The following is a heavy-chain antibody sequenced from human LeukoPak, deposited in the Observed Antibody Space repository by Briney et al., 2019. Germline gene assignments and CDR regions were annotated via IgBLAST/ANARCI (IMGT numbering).Heavy chain of an antibody. CDR2: INQDGSEK. CDR1: GFTFNHSW. D-gene: IGHD6-19*01. V-gene: IGHV3-7*01. J-gene: IGHJ4*02. CDR3: ARDLGQWLSTSSAY. Sequence: GGSLRLSCAASGFTFNHSWMSWVRQAPGKGLEWVANINQDGSEKYYVDFVRGRFTISRDNAKNSLYLQISTLRAEDTAVYYCARDLGQWLSTSSAYWGQGTLLTVSS.